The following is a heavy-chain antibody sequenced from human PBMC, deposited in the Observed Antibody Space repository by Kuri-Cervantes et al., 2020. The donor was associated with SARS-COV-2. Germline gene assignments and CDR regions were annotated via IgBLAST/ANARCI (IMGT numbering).Heavy chain of an antibody. CDR1: GGSISSSSYY. CDR3: ARRPGYCSSTSCQEAYYGMDV. CDR2: IYCSGST. J-gene: IGHJ6*02. D-gene: IGHD2-2*01. Sequence: GSLRLSCTVSGGSISSSSYYWGWIRQPPGKGLEWIGSIYCSGSTYYNPSLKSRVTISVDTSKNQFSLKLSSVTAADTAVYYCARRPGYCSSTSCQEAYYGMDVWGQGTTVTVSS. V-gene: IGHV4-39*01.